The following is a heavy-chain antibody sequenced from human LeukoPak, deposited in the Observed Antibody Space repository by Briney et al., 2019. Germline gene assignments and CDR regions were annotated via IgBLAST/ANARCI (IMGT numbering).Heavy chain of an antibody. CDR2: ISAYNGNT. J-gene: IGHJ6*02. Sequence: ASVKVSCKASGYTFTSYGISWVRQAPGQGLEWMGWISAYNGNTNYAQKLQGRVTMTTDTSTSTAYMELRSLRSDDTAVYYCARAGLYEGRLYYYYYGMDVWGQGTTVTVSS. V-gene: IGHV1-18*01. D-gene: IGHD2/OR15-2a*01. CDR1: GYTFTSYG. CDR3: ARAGLYEGRLYYYYYGMDV.